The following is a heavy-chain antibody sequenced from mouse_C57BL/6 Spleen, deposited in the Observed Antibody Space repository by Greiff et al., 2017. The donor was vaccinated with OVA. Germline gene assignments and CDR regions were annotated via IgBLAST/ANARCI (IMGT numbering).Heavy chain of an antibody. Sequence: VQVVESGPELVKPGASVKISCKASGYSFTDYNMNWVKQSNGKSLEWIGVLNPNYGTTSYNQKFKGKATLTVDQSSSTAYMQLNSLTSEDSAVYYCARAANSSYYYAMDYWGQGTSVTVSS. J-gene: IGHJ4*01. CDR2: LNPNYGTT. V-gene: IGHV1-39*01. CDR3: ARAANSSYYYAMDY. CDR1: GYSFTDYN. D-gene: IGHD6-1*01.